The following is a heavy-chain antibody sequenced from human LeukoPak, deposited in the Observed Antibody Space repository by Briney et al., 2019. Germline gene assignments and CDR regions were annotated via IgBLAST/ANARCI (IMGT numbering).Heavy chain of an antibody. CDR3: AKGGSIVAENFDY. J-gene: IGHJ4*02. D-gene: IGHD1-26*01. CDR2: IGWNSGSI. V-gene: IGHV3-9*01. Sequence: PGRSLRLSCAASGFTFDDYAMHWVRQAPGKGLEWVSGIGWNSGSIGYADSVKGRFTISRDNAKDSLFLQMNSLRTDDTAFYYCAKGGSIVAENFDYWGQGTLVTVSS. CDR1: GFTFDDYA.